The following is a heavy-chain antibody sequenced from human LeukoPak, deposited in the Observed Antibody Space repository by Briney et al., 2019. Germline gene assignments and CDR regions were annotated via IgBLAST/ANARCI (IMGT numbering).Heavy chain of an antibody. CDR3: ARLGQQWLVPYYYGMDV. J-gene: IGHJ6*02. Sequence: SETLSLTCAVYGGSFSGYYWSWIRQPPGKGLEWIGEINHSGSTDYNPSLKSRVTISVATSKNQFSLKLSSVTAADTAVYYCARLGQQWLVPYYYGMDVWGQGTTVTVSS. CDR2: INHSGST. CDR1: GGSFSGYY. D-gene: IGHD6-19*01. V-gene: IGHV4-34*01.